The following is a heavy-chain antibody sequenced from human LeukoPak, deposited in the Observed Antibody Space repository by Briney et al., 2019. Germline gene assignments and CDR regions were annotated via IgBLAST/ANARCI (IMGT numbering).Heavy chain of an antibody. V-gene: IGHV4-59*08. J-gene: IGHJ4*02. CDR1: GGSISSYY. D-gene: IGHD3-10*01. CDR2: IYYSGST. Sequence: SETLSLTCTVSGGSISSYYLSWIRQPPGKGLEWIGYIYYSGSTNYNPSLKSRVTISVDTSKNQFSLKLSSVTAADTAVYYCARRVPFYGSGSYYPPYYFDYWGQGTLVTVSS. CDR3: ARRVPFYGSGSYYPPYYFDY.